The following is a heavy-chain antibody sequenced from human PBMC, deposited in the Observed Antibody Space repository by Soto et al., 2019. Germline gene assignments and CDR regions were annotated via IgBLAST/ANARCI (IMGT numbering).Heavy chain of an antibody. CDR2: IYSGGTT. Sequence: PGGSLRLSCAASGFTVSSNYMSWVRQAPGKGLEWVSLIYSGGTTYYADSVKGRFTISRDNSKNTLYLQMNSLRAEDTAVYYCAGAIGYCPKGVCYTDAFDIWGQGTMVTVSS. D-gene: IGHD2-8*01. CDR1: GFTVSSNY. V-gene: IGHV3-66*01. J-gene: IGHJ3*02. CDR3: AGAIGYCPKGVCYTDAFDI.